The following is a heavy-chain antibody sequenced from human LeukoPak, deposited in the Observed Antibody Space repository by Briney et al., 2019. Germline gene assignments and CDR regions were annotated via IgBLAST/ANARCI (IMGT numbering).Heavy chain of an antibody. CDR2: IYYSGST. Sequence: SETLSLTCAVSGGSISSSSYYWGWIRQPPGQGLEWIGSIYYSGSTNYNPSLKSRVTISVDTSKNQFSLKLSSVTAADTAVYYCARSSFTYYYGSGSYPFDYWGQGTLVTVSS. D-gene: IGHD3-10*01. CDR1: GGSISSSSYY. CDR3: ARSSFTYYYGSGSYPFDY. J-gene: IGHJ4*02. V-gene: IGHV4-39*01.